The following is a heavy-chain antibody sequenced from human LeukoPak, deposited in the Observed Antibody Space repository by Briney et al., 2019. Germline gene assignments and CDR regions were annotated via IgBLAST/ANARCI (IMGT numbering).Heavy chain of an antibody. V-gene: IGHV1-8*01. D-gene: IGHD3-3*01. Sequence: GASVKVSCKASGYTFTSYDINWVRQATGQGLEWMGWMNPNSGNTGCAQKFQGRVTMTRNTSISTAYMELSSLRSEDTAVYYCARGKITIFGVVIELYYYYGMDVWGQGTTVTVSS. CDR1: GYTFTSYD. J-gene: IGHJ6*02. CDR3: ARGKITIFGVVIELYYYYGMDV. CDR2: MNPNSGNT.